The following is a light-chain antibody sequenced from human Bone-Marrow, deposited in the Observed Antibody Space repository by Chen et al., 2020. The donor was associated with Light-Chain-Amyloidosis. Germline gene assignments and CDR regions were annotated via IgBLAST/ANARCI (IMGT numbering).Light chain of an antibody. CDR1: QTISSNY. Sequence: EILLTLSPGTLCLSPGEGANLSCRASQTISSNYLTWYQQKFGQAPRLLIYGSSSRATGIPDRFTGSGSGTDFTLTINRLEPEDFAMYYCQQYGTSPLTFGGGTKVEIK. V-gene: IGKV3-20*01. CDR2: GSS. J-gene: IGKJ4*01. CDR3: QQYGTSPLT.